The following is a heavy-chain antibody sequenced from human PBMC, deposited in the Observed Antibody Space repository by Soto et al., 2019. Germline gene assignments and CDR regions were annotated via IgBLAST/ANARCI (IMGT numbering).Heavy chain of an antibody. Sequence: GGSLRLSCAASGFTFSSYAMSWVRQAPGKGLEWVSAISGSGGSTYYADSVKGRFTISRDNSKNTLYLQMNSLRAEDTAVYYCAKDDYGDPFEGDSFDIWGQGTMVTGSS. CDR2: ISGSGGST. CDR3: AKDDYGDPFEGDSFDI. V-gene: IGHV3-23*01. CDR1: GFTFSSYA. D-gene: IGHD4-17*01. J-gene: IGHJ3*02.